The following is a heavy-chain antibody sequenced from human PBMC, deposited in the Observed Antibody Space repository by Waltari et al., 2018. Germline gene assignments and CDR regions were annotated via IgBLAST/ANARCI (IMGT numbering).Heavy chain of an antibody. CDR3: AREVGGSSWSTTPRGDAFDI. Sequence: QLQLRESGPGLLKPSETLSLTCSVSGDSIGSGYYYWGWIRQAPGKGLEWIGSIYFAGRTYHHPALKSRLTISVDTSKNQFSLRLSSVTAADTAVYYCAREVGGSSWSTTPRGDAFDIWGQGTMVTVSS. V-gene: IGHV4-39*07. J-gene: IGHJ3*02. D-gene: IGHD6-13*01. CDR2: IYFAGRT. CDR1: GDSIGSGYYY.